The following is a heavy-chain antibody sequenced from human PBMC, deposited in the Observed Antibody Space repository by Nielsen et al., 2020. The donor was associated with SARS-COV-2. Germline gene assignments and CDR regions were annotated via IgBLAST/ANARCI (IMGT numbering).Heavy chain of an antibody. V-gene: IGHV3-30-3*01. Sequence: GGSLRLSCAASGFTFSSYAMHWVRQAPGKGLEWVAVISYDGSNKYYADSVKGRFTISRDNSKNTLYLQMNSLRAEDTAVYYCARGRGNSSFDYWGQGTLVTVSS. D-gene: IGHD4-23*01. CDR3: ARGRGNSSFDY. CDR2: ISYDGSNK. J-gene: IGHJ4*02. CDR1: GFTFSSYA.